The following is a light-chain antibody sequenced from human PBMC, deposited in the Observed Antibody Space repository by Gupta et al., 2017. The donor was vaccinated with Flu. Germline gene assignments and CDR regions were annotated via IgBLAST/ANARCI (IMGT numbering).Light chain of an antibody. V-gene: IGLV1-51*01. J-gene: IGLJ3*02. CDR2: ENN. Sequence: QSVLTQPPSVSSAPVPNVTISCSGSSSNIGNNYVSWYQQYSGTAPKLLIYENNRRPSGSPDRFSGSKSGTSATLGITGLQTGDEADYYCASWDNSLSATVFGGGTKVTVL. CDR1: SSNIGNNY. CDR3: ASWDNSLSATV.